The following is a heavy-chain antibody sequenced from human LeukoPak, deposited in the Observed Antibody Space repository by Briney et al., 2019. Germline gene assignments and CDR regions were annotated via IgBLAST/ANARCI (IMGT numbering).Heavy chain of an antibody. CDR1: GGSISSYY. CDR3: ARDYRRYYYGSGSSLGNWFDP. D-gene: IGHD3-10*01. Sequence: SETLSLTCTVSGGSISSYYWSWIRQPPGKGLEWIGYIYYSGSTNYNPSLKSRVTISVDTSKNQFSLKLSSVTAADTAVYYCARDYRRYYYGSGSSLGNWFDPWGQGTLVTVSS. J-gene: IGHJ5*02. V-gene: IGHV4-59*01. CDR2: IYYSGST.